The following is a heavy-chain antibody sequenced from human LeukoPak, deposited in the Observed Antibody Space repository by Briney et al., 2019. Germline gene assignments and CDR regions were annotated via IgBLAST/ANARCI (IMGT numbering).Heavy chain of an antibody. CDR2: ISYDGSNK. CDR1: GFTFSSYA. J-gene: IGHJ4*02. CDR3: ARAKAWFGELFNYFDY. V-gene: IGHV3-30*04. D-gene: IGHD3-10*01. Sequence: GGSVRLSCAASGFTFSSYAMHWVRQAPGKGLEWVAVISYDGSNKYYADSVKGRFTISRDNSKNTLYLQMNSLRAEDTAVYYCARAKAWFGELFNYFDYWGQGTLVTGSS.